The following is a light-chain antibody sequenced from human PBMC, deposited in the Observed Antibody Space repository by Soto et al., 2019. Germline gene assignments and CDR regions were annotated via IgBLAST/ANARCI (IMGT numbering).Light chain of an antibody. Sequence: EMVMTQSPATLSVSPGERATLSCRASQSVSSNLAWYQQKPGQAPRLLVYGATTRDTGIPARLSGSGSGTEFTLTISSLQSEDFAVYYCQQYNNWPPRTFGKGTKVEIK. CDR2: GAT. CDR3: QQYNNWPPRT. CDR1: QSVSSN. V-gene: IGKV3-15*01. J-gene: IGKJ1*01.